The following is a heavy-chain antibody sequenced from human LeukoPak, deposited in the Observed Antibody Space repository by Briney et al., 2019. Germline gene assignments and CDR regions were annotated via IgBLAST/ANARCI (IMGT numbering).Heavy chain of an antibody. Sequence: ASVKVSCKASGYTFTSYAMNWVRQAPGQGLEWMGWISAYNGNTNCAQKLQGRVTMTTDTSTSTAYMELRSLRSDDTAVYYCARLGSGSYSDAFDIWGQGTMVTVSS. D-gene: IGHD1-26*01. V-gene: IGHV1-18*01. CDR3: ARLGSGSYSDAFDI. CDR1: GYTFTSYA. J-gene: IGHJ3*02. CDR2: ISAYNGNT.